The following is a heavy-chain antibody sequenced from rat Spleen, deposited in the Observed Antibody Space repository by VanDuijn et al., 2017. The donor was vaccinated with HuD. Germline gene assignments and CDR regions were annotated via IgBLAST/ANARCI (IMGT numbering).Heavy chain of an antibody. CDR3: ARAGYLRDWYFDF. J-gene: IGHJ1*01. CDR1: GYFITSSYR. CDR2: INRAGTI. D-gene: IGHD2-2*01. V-gene: IGHV3-3*01. Sequence: EVQLQESGPGLVKPSQSLSLTCSVTGYFITSSYRWNWIRKFPGDKLEWMGHINRAGTIKYNPSLRSRISIAKDASKNQFFLQVNSVIIEDTATYYCARAGYLRDWYFDFWDPGTMVTVSS.